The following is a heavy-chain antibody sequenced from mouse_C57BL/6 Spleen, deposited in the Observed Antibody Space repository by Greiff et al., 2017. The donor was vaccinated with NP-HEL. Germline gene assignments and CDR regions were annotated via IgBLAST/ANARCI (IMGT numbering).Heavy chain of an antibody. Sequence: VQLQQSGAELVRPGASVTLSCKASGYTFTDYEMHWVKQTPVHGLEWIGAIDPETGGTAYNQKFKGKAILTADKSSSTAYMELRSLTSEDSAVYSCTRRNGAYYFDYWGQGTTLTVSS. CDR2: IDPETGGT. J-gene: IGHJ2*01. V-gene: IGHV1-15*01. D-gene: IGHD3-1*01. CDR3: TRRNGAYYFDY. CDR1: GYTFTDYE.